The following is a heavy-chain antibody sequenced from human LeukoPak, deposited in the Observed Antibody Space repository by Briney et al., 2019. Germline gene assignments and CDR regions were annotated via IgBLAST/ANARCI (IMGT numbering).Heavy chain of an antibody. CDR3: AKAVRRYCSGGSCYYYFDY. CDR2: ISGSGGST. D-gene: IGHD2-15*01. J-gene: IGHJ4*02. CDR1: GFTFSSYA. Sequence: PGGSLRLSCAASGFTFSSYAMSWARQAPGKGLEWVSAISGSGGSTYYADSVKGRFTISRDNSKNTLYLQMNSLRAEDTAVYYCAKAVRRYCSGGSCYYYFDYWGQGTLVTVSS. V-gene: IGHV3-23*01.